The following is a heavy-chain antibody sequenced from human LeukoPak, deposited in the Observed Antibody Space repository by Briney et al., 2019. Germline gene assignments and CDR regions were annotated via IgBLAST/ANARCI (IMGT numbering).Heavy chain of an antibody. CDR2: INPNSGGT. Sequence: ASVKVSCKASGYTFTGYYIHWVRQAPGQGLQWMGWINPNSGGTNFAQKFRGRVTMTRDTSISTAYMELSSLTSDDTAVYYCARGAEFDYWGQGTLVTVSS. CDR3: ARGAEFDY. V-gene: IGHV1-2*02. CDR1: GYTFTGYY. J-gene: IGHJ4*02.